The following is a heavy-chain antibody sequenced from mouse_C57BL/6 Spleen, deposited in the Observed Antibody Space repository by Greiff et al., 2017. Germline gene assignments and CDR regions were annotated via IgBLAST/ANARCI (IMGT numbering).Heavy chain of an antibody. Sequence: QVQLQQPGAELVKPGASVKMSCKASGYTFTSYWITWVKQRPGQGLEWIGDIYPGSGSTNYNEKFKGKATLTVDTSSSTAYMQLSSLTSEDSAVYYCARKGLLGLAWFAYWGQGTLVTVSA. D-gene: IGHD3-1*01. CDR3: ARKGLLGLAWFAY. V-gene: IGHV1-55*01. CDR2: IYPGSGST. J-gene: IGHJ3*01. CDR1: GYTFTSYW.